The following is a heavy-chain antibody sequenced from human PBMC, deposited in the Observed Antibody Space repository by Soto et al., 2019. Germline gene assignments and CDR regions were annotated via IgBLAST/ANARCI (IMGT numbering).Heavy chain of an antibody. J-gene: IGHJ5*02. Sequence: KTSETLSLTCAVYGGSFCGYYWSWIRQPPGKGLEWIGEINHSGSTNYNPSLKSRVTISVDTSKNQFSLKLSSVTAADTAVYYCASGNVDTAMVRANWFDPWGQGTLVTVSS. CDR1: GGSFCGYY. V-gene: IGHV4-34*01. CDR3: ASGNVDTAMVRANWFDP. D-gene: IGHD5-18*01. CDR2: INHSGST.